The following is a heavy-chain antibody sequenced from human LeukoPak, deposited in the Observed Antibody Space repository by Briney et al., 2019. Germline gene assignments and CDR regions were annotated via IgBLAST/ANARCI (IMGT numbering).Heavy chain of an antibody. Sequence: GGSLRLSCAASGFTFSSYEMNWVRQAPGKGLEWVSYISSSGSTIYYADSVKGRFTISRDNAKNPLYLQMNSLRAEDTAVYYCARVSCSGGSCYLMDWYFDLWGRGTLVTVSS. J-gene: IGHJ2*01. CDR1: GFTFSSYE. V-gene: IGHV3-48*03. CDR2: ISSSGSTI. D-gene: IGHD2-15*01. CDR3: ARVSCSGGSCYLMDWYFDL.